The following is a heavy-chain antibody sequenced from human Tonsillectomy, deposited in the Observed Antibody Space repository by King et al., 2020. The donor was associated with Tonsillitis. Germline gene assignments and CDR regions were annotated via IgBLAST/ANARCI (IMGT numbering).Heavy chain of an antibody. D-gene: IGHD4-23*01. CDR2: ISSSSSYI. CDR1: GFTFSSYS. CDR3: ARSYGSNSRYFAL. J-gene: IGHJ2*01. Sequence: VQLVESGGGLVKPGGSLRLSCAASGFTFSSYSMNWVRQAPGKGLEWVSSISSSSSYIYYADSVKGRFTISRDNAKNSLYLQMKSLRAEDTAVYYCARSYGSNSRYFALWGRGTLVTVSA. V-gene: IGHV3-21*01.